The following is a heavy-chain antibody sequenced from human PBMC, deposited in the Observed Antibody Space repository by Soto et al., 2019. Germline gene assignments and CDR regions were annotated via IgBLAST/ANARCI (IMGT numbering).Heavy chain of an antibody. Sequence: KTSETLSLTCSVSGGSISSGGYYWSWIRQHPGKGLKWIGYIYYSGSSHYNPSLKSRVTISGDTSKNQFSLKLSSVTAADTAVYYCARGQYYYDSSGYLLDYGMDVWGQGTTVTVSS. CDR2: IYYSGSS. CDR3: ARGQYYYDSSGYLLDYGMDV. J-gene: IGHJ6*02. V-gene: IGHV4-31*03. D-gene: IGHD3-22*01. CDR1: GGSISSGGYY.